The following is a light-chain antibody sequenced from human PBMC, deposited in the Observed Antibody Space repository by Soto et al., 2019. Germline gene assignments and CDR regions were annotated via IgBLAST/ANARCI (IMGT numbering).Light chain of an antibody. V-gene: IGLV2-14*01. CDR2: DVS. CDR1: SSDVGGYNY. CDR3: SSYTSSSTLV. Sequence: QSALTQPASVSGSPGQSITISCTGTSSDVGGYNYVSWYPQHPGTAPKLMIYDVSNRPSGVSNGFSGSKSGKTASLTISGLQAEDEADYYCSSYTSSSTLVFSGGTKLTVL. J-gene: IGLJ2*01.